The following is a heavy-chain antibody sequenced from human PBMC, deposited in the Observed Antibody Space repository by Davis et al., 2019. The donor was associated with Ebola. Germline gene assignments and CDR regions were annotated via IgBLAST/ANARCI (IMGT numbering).Heavy chain of an antibody. D-gene: IGHD2-2*01. J-gene: IGHJ5*02. Sequence: ASVKVSCKASGYTFTSYDINWVRQATGQGLEWMGWINPNSGGTNYAQKFQGWVTMTRDTSISTAYMELSRLRSDDTAVYYCARVGCSSTSCYSFDPWGQGTLVTVSS. CDR1: GYTFTSYD. CDR2: INPNSGGT. V-gene: IGHV1-2*04. CDR3: ARVGCSSTSCYSFDP.